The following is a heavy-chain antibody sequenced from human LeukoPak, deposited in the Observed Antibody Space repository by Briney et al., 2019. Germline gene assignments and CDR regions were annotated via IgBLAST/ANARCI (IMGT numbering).Heavy chain of an antibody. CDR1: GFTFSSFT. CDR3: ARDYDSSGYYYDY. J-gene: IGHJ4*02. D-gene: IGHD3-22*01. CDR2: ISSSSSYI. Sequence: GGSLRLSCAASGFTFSSFTMNWVRQAPGRGLEWVSLISSSSSYIYYADSVKGRFTISRDNAKNSLHLQMNSLRAEDTAAYYCARDYDSSGYYYDYWGQGTLVTVSS. V-gene: IGHV3-21*01.